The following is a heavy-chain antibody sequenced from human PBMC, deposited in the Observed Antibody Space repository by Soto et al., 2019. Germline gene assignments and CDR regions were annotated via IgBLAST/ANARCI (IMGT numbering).Heavy chain of an antibody. CDR1: GYSFTSYW. CDR3: VTQGRTAMVFGYYYGMDV. CDR2: IDPSDSYT. D-gene: IGHD5-18*01. V-gene: IGHV5-10-1*01. J-gene: IGHJ6*02. Sequence: GESLKISCKGSGYSFTSYWISWVRQMPGKGLEWMGRIDPSDSYTNYSPSFQGHVTISADKSISTAYLQWSSLKASDTAMYYCVTQGRTAMVFGYYYGMDVWGQGTTVTVSS.